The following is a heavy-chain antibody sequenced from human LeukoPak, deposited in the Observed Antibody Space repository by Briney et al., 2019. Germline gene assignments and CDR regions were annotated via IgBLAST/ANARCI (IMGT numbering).Heavy chain of an antibody. D-gene: IGHD3-10*01. Sequence: PSETLSLTCTVSGASISSSSHFGGWIRQPPGKALEWIGTTFDNGTIYYSQSLKGRVTISVDTSMNQFFMNLKSLTAADTAVYYCAYNASYDLCEFWGQGTLVTVSS. CDR3: AYNASYDLCEF. CDR2: TFDNGTI. CDR1: GASISSSSHF. V-gene: IGHV4-39*01. J-gene: IGHJ1*01.